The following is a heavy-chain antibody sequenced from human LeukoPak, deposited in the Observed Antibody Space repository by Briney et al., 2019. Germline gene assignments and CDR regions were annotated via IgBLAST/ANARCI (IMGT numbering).Heavy chain of an antibody. CDR2: ILYDGSNQ. CDR3: ARDFRDYRDYVAYFDS. D-gene: IGHD4-17*01. V-gene: IGHV3-30-3*01. CDR1: GFTFSTYA. Sequence: GRSLRLSCAASGFTFSTYAMHWVRQAPGKGLEWVAAILYDGSNQYYTDSVKGRFTISRDNSRNTLYLQMNSLKVEDTAVYYCARDFRDYRDYVAYFDSWGQGTLVTVSS. J-gene: IGHJ4*02.